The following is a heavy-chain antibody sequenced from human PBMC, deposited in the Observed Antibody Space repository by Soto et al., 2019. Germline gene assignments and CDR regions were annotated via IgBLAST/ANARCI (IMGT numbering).Heavy chain of an antibody. CDR1: GFTFSSYA. Sequence: QVQLVESGGGVVQPGRSLRLSCAASGFTFSSYAMHWVRQAPGKGPEWVAVISYDGSNKYYADSVKGRFTISRDNSKNTLYLQMNSLRAEDTAVYYCARAMAKGWHYYYGMDVWGQGTTVTVSS. J-gene: IGHJ6*02. D-gene: IGHD3-10*01. V-gene: IGHV3-30-3*01. CDR3: ARAMAKGWHYYYGMDV. CDR2: ISYDGSNK.